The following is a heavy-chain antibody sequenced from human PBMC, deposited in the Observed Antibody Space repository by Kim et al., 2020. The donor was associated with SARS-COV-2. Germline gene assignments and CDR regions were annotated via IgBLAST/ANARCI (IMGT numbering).Heavy chain of an antibody. D-gene: IGHD6-13*01. V-gene: IGHV3-9*01. CDR3: AKDEGXSWLXXYYYGMDV. CDR1: GFTFDDYA. CDR2: XSWNSGSI. J-gene: IGHJ6*02. Sequence: GGSLRLSCAASGFTFDDYATHWVQQAPGKGLEWVSGXSWNSGSIGYADSVKGRXXISRXXAKNSXXLQXNSLRAEDTALYYCAKDEGXSWLXXYYYGMDVWGQGTTVTVSS.